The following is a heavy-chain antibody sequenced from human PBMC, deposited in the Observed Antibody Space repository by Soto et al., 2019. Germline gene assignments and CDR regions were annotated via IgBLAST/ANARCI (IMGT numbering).Heavy chain of an antibody. J-gene: IGHJ4*02. CDR1: GGSFSGYY. CDR3: ARGITMVRGALRYFDY. CDR2: INHSGST. Sequence: PSETLSLTCAVYGGSFSGYYWSWIRQPPGKGLEWIGEINHSGSTNYNPSLKSRVTISVDTSKNQFSLKLSSVTAADTAVYYCARGITMVRGALRYFDYWGQGTLVTVSS. V-gene: IGHV4-34*01. D-gene: IGHD3-10*01.